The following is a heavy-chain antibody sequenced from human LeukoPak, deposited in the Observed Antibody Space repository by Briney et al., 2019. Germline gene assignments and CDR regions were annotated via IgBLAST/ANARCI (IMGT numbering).Heavy chain of an antibody. Sequence: PSETLSLTCTVSGYSISSGYYWGWIRQPPGKGLEWIGSIYHSGSTYYNPSLKSRVTISVDTSKNQFSLKLSSVTAADTAVYYCARVEQWLVRYYFDYWGQGTLVTVSS. CDR2: IYHSGST. CDR1: GYSISSGYY. V-gene: IGHV4-38-2*02. CDR3: ARVEQWLVRYYFDY. D-gene: IGHD6-19*01. J-gene: IGHJ4*02.